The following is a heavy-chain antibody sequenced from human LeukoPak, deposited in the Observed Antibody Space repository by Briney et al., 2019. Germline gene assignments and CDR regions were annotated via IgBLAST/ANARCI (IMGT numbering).Heavy chain of an antibody. V-gene: IGHV1-69*05. Sequence: SVKVSCKASGGTFSSYAISWVRQAPGQGLEWMGGIIPIFGTANYAQKFQGRVTITTDESTNTAYMELSSLRSEDTAVYYCARGDCSGGSCPRDAFDIWGQGTMVTVSS. CDR1: GGTFSSYA. CDR2: IIPIFGTA. D-gene: IGHD2-15*01. J-gene: IGHJ3*02. CDR3: ARGDCSGGSCPRDAFDI.